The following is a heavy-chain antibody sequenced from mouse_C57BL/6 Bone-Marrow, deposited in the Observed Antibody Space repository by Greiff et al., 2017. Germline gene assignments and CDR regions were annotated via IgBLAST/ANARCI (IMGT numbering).Heavy chain of an antibody. CDR2: ISNGGGST. Sequence: EVKVVESGGGLVQPGGSLKLSCAASGFTFSDYYMYWVRQTPEQRLEWVAYISNGGGSTYYPDTVKGRFTISRENAKNTLYLQMSRLKSEDTAMYYCARHLSYWGQGTLVTVSA. CDR3: ARHLSY. CDR1: GFTFSDYY. V-gene: IGHV5-12*01. J-gene: IGHJ3*01.